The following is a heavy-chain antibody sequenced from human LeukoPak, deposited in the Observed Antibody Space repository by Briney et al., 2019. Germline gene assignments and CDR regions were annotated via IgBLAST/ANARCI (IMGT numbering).Heavy chain of an antibody. CDR1: GFTFSSYG. CDR3: AREVYSYGHYFDY. CDR2: ISYDGSNK. Sequence: GRSLRLSCAASGFTFSSYGMHWVRQAPGKGLEWVAVISYDGSNKYYADSVKGRFTISRDNSKNTLYLQMNSLRAEDTAVYYCAREVYSYGHYFDYWGQGTLVTVSS. J-gene: IGHJ4*02. V-gene: IGHV3-30*03. D-gene: IGHD5-18*01.